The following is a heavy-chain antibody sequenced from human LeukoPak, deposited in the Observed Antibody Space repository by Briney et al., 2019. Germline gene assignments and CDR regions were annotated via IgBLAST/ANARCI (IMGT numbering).Heavy chain of an antibody. D-gene: IGHD3-16*02. Sequence: GGSLRLSCAASGFTFSSYGMSWVRQAPGKGLEWVSAISGSGGSTYYADSVKGRFTISRDNSKNTLYLQMNSLRAEDTAVYYCAKVGVWGSYRYTHFDYWGQGTLVTVSS. J-gene: IGHJ4*02. CDR2: ISGSGGST. V-gene: IGHV3-23*01. CDR1: GFTFSSYG. CDR3: AKVGVWGSYRYTHFDY.